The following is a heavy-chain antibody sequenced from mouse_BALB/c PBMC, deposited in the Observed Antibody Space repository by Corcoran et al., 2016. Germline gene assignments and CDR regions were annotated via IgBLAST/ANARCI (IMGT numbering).Heavy chain of an antibody. D-gene: IGHD1-1*01. J-gene: IGHJ1*01. CDR3: ARRGYYGSSYDWYFDV. CDR1: GFSLSTSGMG. CDR2: IYWDDDK. V-gene: IGHV8-12*01. Sequence: QVTLKESGPGILQPSQTLSLTCSFSGFSLSTSGMGVSWIRQPSGKGLEWLAHIYWDDDKRYNPSLKSRLTISKDTSSNQVFLKITSVYTADTATYYCARRGYYGSSYDWYFDVLCAGTTVTVSS.